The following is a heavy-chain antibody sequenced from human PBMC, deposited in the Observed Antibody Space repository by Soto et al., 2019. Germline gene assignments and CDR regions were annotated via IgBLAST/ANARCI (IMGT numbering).Heavy chain of an antibody. D-gene: IGHD6-6*01. CDR2: IYYSGST. Sequence: KPSETLSLTCTVSGGSISSGGYYWSWIRQHPGKGMEWSGYIYYSGSTYYNPSLKSRVTISVDTSKNQFSLKLSSVTAADTAVYYCARMVAARHLDPWGQGTLVTVSS. CDR1: GGSISSGGYY. J-gene: IGHJ5*02. V-gene: IGHV4-31*03. CDR3: ARMVAARHLDP.